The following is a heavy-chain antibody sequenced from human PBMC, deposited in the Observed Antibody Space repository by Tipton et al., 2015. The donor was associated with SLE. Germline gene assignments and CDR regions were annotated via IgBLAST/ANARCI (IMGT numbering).Heavy chain of an antibody. J-gene: IGHJ2*01. CDR2: INHSGST. Sequence: TLSLTCAVYGGSFSGYYWSWIRQPPGKGLEWIGEINHSGSTNYNPSLKSRVTISVDTSQNQFSLKLSSVTAADTAVYYCARSWNGPLDLWGRGTLVTVSS. D-gene: IGHD1-1*01. CDR1: GGSFSGYY. CDR3: ARSWNGPLDL. V-gene: IGHV4-34*01.